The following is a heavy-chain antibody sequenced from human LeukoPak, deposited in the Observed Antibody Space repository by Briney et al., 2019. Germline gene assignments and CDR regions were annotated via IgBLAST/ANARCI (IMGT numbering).Heavy chain of an antibody. D-gene: IGHD4-17*01. V-gene: IGHV1-8*02. J-gene: IGHJ4*02. CDR1: GYTFTSYD. Sequence: ASVKVSCKASGYTFTSYDINWVRQATGQGLEWMGWMNPKSGFTGNAQKFQGRVTMTRITAIMTAYMELSSLTSEDTAVYYCARTDGDLDYWGQGTLITVSS. CDR2: MNPKSGFT. CDR3: ARTDGDLDY.